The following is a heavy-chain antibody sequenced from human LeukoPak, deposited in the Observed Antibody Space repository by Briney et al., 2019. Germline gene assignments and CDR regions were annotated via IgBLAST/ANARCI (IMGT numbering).Heavy chain of an antibody. V-gene: IGHV3-30*18. CDR1: GFTFSIFG. CDR3: AKINNVDDF. D-gene: IGHD1/OR15-1a*01. Sequence: PGGSLRLFCAASGFTFSIFGIHWVRQAPGKGLEWVAAISPDGNREYYTESVKGRFTVSRDNSNNMIYLQINSLRGEDSAVYYCAKINNVDDFWGQGTLVTVSS. J-gene: IGHJ4*02. CDR2: ISPDGNRE.